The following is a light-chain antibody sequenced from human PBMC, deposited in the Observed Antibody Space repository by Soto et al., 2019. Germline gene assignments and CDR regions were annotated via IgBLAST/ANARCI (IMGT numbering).Light chain of an antibody. CDR1: SSDVGGYNY. V-gene: IGLV2-14*01. J-gene: IGLJ1*01. Sequence: QSALTQPASVSGSPGQSITISCTGTSSDVGGYNYVSWYQQHPGIAPKLMIYEVTNRPSGVSNRFSGSKSGNTAPLTISGLKAEDEADYYCSSYTSSSTRVFGTGTKGTGL. CDR2: EVT. CDR3: SSYTSSSTRV.